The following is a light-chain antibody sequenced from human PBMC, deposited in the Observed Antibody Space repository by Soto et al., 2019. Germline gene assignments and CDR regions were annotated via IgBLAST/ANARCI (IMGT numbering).Light chain of an antibody. J-gene: IGKJ1*01. CDR2: GAS. V-gene: IGKV3-20*01. CDR1: QSITSSY. Sequence: EIVLTQSPGTLSLSPGEIATLYFSASQSITSSYLAWYQQKPGQAPRLLIYGASYRATGIPDRFSGSGSGTDFTLTISRLEPEDFAVYYCHQYGSSPSTFGQGTKVDIK. CDR3: HQYGSSPST.